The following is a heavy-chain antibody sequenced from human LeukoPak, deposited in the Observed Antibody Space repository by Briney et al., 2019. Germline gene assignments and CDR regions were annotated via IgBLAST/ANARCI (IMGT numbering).Heavy chain of an antibody. Sequence: ASVKVSCKASGYTFTSYDINWVRQATGQGLEWMGWMNPNSGNTGYAQKFQGRVTMTRNTSISTACMELSSLRSEDTAVYYCARGADWGAGWYFDLWGRGTLVTVSS. CDR1: GYTFTSYD. D-gene: IGHD7-27*01. CDR3: ARGADWGAGWYFDL. J-gene: IGHJ2*01. CDR2: MNPNSGNT. V-gene: IGHV1-8*01.